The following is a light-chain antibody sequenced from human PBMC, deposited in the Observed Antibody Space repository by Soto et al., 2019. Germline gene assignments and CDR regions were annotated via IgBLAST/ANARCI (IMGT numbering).Light chain of an antibody. CDR3: QQYGNSPLT. CDR1: QSVTSNY. V-gene: IGKV3-20*01. CDR2: GIS. Sequence: EVVMTQSPATLSVSPGERATLSCRASQSVTSNYLAWYQQKPGQAPRLLIYGISTRATGVPDRFSGSGSGTDFTLTISRLEPEDFALYYCQQYGNSPLTFGGGTKVDIK. J-gene: IGKJ4*01.